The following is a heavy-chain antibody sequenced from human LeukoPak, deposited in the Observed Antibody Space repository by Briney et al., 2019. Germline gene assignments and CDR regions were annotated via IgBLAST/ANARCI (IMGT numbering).Heavy chain of an antibody. CDR2: ISYDGGKT. J-gene: IGHJ4*02. Sequence: GGSLRLSCAASGFIFGGYAMHWVRQAPGKGLQWLAVISYDGGKTYYADSVEGRFTISRDNSKSTVYLEINSLRSEDTAIYYCARGFNDFWSGSQLEYWGQGTLVTVSS. D-gene: IGHD3-3*01. CDR1: GFIFGGYA. V-gene: IGHV3-30-3*01. CDR3: ARGFNDFWSGSQLEY.